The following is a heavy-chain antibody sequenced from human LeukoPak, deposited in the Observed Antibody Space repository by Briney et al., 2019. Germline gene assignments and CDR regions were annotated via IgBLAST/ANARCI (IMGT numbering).Heavy chain of an antibody. Sequence: SETLSLTCTVSGGSISSYYWSWIRQPPGKGLEWIGYIYYSGSTNYNPSLKSRVTISVDTSKNQFSLILNSVTAADTTVYYCARYSDAYAGARWFDHSGQGTLVTVSS. CDR1: GGSISSYY. D-gene: IGHD3-3*01. J-gene: IGHJ5*02. CDR3: ARYSDAYAGARWFDH. V-gene: IGHV4-59*01. CDR2: IYYSGST.